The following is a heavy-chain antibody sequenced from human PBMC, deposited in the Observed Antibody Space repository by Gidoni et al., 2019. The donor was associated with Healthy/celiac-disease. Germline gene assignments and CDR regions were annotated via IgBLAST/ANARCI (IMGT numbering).Heavy chain of an antibody. CDR2: IKSKTDGGTT. Sequence: EVQLVESGGGLVKPRGSLRLSCAASGYTFSNARSSWVRQAPGKGLEWVGRIKSKTDGGTTDYAAPVKGRFTISRDDSKNTLYLQMNSLKTEDTAVYYCTTGTGTTREWYAFDIWGQGTMVTVSS. CDR3: TTGTGTTREWYAFDI. V-gene: IGHV3-15*01. CDR1: GYTFSNAR. D-gene: IGHD1-1*01. J-gene: IGHJ3*02.